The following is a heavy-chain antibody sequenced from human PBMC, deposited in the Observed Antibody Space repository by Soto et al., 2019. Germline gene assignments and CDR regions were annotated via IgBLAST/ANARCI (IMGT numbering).Heavy chain of an antibody. CDR1: GFPFSIYA. CDR2: ISYDGSNK. Sequence: MRLCCGASGFPFSIYAMHWVRQAPGKGLEWVAVISYDGSNKYYADSVKGRFTISRDNSKNTLYLQMNSLRAEDTAVYYCARDRDVYRYSYGSGGAFDIWGQGTMVTVSS. J-gene: IGHJ3*02. CDR3: ARDRDVYRYSYGSGGAFDI. V-gene: IGHV3-30-3*01. D-gene: IGHD5-18*01.